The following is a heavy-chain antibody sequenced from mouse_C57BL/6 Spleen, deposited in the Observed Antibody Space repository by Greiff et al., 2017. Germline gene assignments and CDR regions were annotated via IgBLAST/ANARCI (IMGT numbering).Heavy chain of an antibody. D-gene: IGHD2-3*01. J-gene: IGHJ3*01. CDR1: GYNFTSYW. Sequence: VQLQQSGAELAKPGASVKLSCKASGYNFTSYWMNWVKQRHGPGLEWLGYITPSSGYTKSNQKFKDKATLTADKSSSKAYMQLRSLTYEYSAVYYCAIFDGYYGAYGGQGTLVTVSA. V-gene: IGHV1-7*01. CDR3: AIFDGYYGAY. CDR2: ITPSSGYT.